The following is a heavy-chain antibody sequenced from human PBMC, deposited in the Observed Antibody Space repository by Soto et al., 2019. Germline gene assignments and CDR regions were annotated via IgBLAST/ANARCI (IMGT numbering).Heavy chain of an antibody. J-gene: IGHJ4*02. V-gene: IGHV3-30-3*01. D-gene: IGHD3-22*01. Sequence: QVQLMESGGGVVQPGTTLRLSCSASEFTFNTYAMHWVRQAPGRGLDWVAVTSYDSTNTKYADSVKGRFTISRDNAKNALLLPMTSLAPDDTTVYYCARNYDIIGSWSGGFDSWGLGALVIVSS. CDR3: ARNYDIIGSWSGGFDS. CDR2: TSYDSTNT. CDR1: EFTFNTYA.